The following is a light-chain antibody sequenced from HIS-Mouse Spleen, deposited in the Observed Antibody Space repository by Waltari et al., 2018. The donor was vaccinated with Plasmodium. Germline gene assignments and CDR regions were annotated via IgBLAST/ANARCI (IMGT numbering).Light chain of an antibody. Sequence: EIVMTQSPATLSVSPGERATLSCRASQSVSSNLAWYQQKPGQAPRLLIYGASTMATGIPARFSGSGSGKEFTLTISSLQSEDFAVYYCQQYNNWSFTFGPGTKVDIK. CDR3: QQYNNWSFT. CDR1: QSVSSN. V-gene: IGKV3-15*01. J-gene: IGKJ3*01. CDR2: GAS.